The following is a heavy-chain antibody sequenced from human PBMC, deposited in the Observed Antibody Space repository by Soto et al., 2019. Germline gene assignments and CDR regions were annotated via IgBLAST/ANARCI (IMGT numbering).Heavy chain of an antibody. V-gene: IGHV3-30*18. Sequence: VGSLRLSCAASGFTFNTFGMHWVRQAPGKGLEWVAVISYDGSDKYYSDSVRGRFTISRDNSMNTLYLQMNSLRTEDTAVYYCAKSPNFYCSSYHCYKYYFDYWGQGTLVTVSS. D-gene: IGHD2-2*01. CDR3: AKSPNFYCSSYHCYKYYFDY. CDR2: ISYDGSDK. J-gene: IGHJ4*02. CDR1: GFTFNTFG.